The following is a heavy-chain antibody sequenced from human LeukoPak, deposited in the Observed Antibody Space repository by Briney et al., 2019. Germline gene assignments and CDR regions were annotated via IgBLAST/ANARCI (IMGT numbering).Heavy chain of an antibody. D-gene: IGHD4-17*01. CDR1: GGTFSSYA. V-gene: IGHV1-69*13. J-gene: IGHJ4*02. Sequence: ASVKVSCKASGGTFSSYAISWVRQAPGQGLEWMGGIIPILGTANYAQKFQGRVTITADESTSTAYMELSSLRSEDTAVYYCARDVNGDYGFDYWGQGTLVTVSS. CDR3: ARDVNGDYGFDY. CDR2: IIPILGTA.